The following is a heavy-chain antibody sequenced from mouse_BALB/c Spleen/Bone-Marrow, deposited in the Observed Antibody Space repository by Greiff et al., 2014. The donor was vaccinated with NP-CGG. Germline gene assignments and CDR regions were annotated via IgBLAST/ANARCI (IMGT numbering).Heavy chain of an antibody. CDR3: ARFPFYYGSSFYYFDY. J-gene: IGHJ2*01. CDR1: GYTFTSYW. CDR2: IAPGSGST. D-gene: IGHD1-1*01. V-gene: IGHV1S41*01. Sequence: DLVKPGASVKLSCKASGYTFTSYWINWTKQRPGQGLEWIGRIAPGSGSTYYNEMFKGKATLTVDTSSSTAYIQLSSLSSEDSAVYFCARFPFYYGSSFYYFDYWGQGTTLTVSS.